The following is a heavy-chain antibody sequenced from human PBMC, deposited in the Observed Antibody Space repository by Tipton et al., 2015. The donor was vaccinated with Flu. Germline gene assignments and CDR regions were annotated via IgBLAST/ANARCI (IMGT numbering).Heavy chain of an antibody. J-gene: IGHJ6*02. V-gene: IGHV4-59*01. Sequence: TLSLTCTVSGGSISSYYWSWIRQPPGKGLEWIGYIYYSGSPNYNPSLKSRVTISVDTSKNQFSLKLSSVTAADTAVYYCARELNYGMDVWGQGTTVTVSS. CDR1: GGSISSYY. CDR2: IYYSGSP. CDR3: ARELNYGMDV.